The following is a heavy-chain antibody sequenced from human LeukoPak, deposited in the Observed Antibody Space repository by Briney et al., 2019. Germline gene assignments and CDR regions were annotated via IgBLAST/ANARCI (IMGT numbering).Heavy chain of an antibody. V-gene: IGHV4-59*12. CDR3: AIRGRGGGVHY. CDR2: IYYSGST. J-gene: IGHJ4*02. CDR1: RGSMSPYY. D-gene: IGHD3-16*01. Sequence: PSETLSLTCTVSRGSMSPYYWTWIRQPPGKGLEYIGYIYYSGSTNYNPSLKSRVTISVDTSKNQFSLKLSSVTAADTAVYYCAIRGRGGGVHYWGQGTLVTVSS.